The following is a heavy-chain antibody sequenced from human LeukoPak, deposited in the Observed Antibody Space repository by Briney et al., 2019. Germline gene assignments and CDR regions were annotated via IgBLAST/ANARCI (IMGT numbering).Heavy chain of an antibody. V-gene: IGHV1-69*04. CDR3: ARVSTSIAARPYYFDY. Sequence: SVKVSCKASAGTFSSYAISWVRQAPGQGLEWMGRIIPILGIANYAQKFRGRVTITADESTSTAYMELSSLRSEDAAVYYCARVSTSIAARPYYFDYWGQGTLVTVSS. D-gene: IGHD6-6*01. CDR2: IIPILGIA. CDR1: AGTFSSYA. J-gene: IGHJ4*02.